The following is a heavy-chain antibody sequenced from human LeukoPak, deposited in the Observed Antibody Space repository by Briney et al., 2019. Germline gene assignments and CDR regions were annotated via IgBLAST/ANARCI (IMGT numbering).Heavy chain of an antibody. CDR3: AELGITMIGGV. Sequence: PGGSLRLSCAASGFTFSDYGMSWVRQAPGKGLAWVSAISGSGGSTYSADSVKGRFTISRDNSKNTLYLQMNSLRAEDTAVYYCAELGITMIGGVWGKGTTVTISS. CDR1: GFTFSDYG. CDR2: ISGSGGST. J-gene: IGHJ6*04. D-gene: IGHD3-10*02. V-gene: IGHV3-23*01.